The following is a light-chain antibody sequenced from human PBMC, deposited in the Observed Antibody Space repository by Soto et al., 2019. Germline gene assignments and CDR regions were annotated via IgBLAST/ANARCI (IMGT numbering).Light chain of an antibody. J-gene: IGLJ2*01. Sequence: QSVLTKPASVAGSPGQSITISCTGARSDVGSYNLVSWYQKHPGKAPKLMIYEVSQRPSGVSNRFSGSKSGNTASLTIAGLQAEDEADYYCCSYAGSGLGVFGGGTKVTVL. CDR2: EVS. V-gene: IGLV2-23*02. CDR3: CSYAGSGLGV. CDR1: RSDVGSYNL.